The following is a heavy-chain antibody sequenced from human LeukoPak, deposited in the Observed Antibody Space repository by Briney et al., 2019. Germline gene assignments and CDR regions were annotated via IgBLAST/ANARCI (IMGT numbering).Heavy chain of an antibody. J-gene: IGHJ6*02. CDR1: GGSFSGYY. CDR3: ARGQIPQITMVRPYGMDV. V-gene: IGHV4-34*01. D-gene: IGHD3-10*01. CDR2: INHSGST. Sequence: SETLSLTCAVYGGSFSGYYWSWIRQPPGKGLEWIGEINHSGSTNYNPSLKGRVTISVDTSKNQFSLKLSSVTAADTAVYYCARGQIPQITMVRPYGMDVWGQGTTVTVSS.